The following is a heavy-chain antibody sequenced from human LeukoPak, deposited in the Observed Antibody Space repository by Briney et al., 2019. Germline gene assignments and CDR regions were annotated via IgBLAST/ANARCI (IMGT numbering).Heavy chain of an antibody. Sequence: PPGGSLRLSCAASGFTFSSYWMSWVRQAPGKGLEWVANIKQDGSEKYYVDSVKGRFTISRDNAKNPLYLQMNSLRAEDTAVYYCGGGCSSTSCYPHGFDYWGQGTLVTASS. V-gene: IGHV3-7*01. CDR2: IKQDGSEK. D-gene: IGHD2-2*01. CDR3: GGGCSSTSCYPHGFDY. CDR1: GFTFSSYW. J-gene: IGHJ4*02.